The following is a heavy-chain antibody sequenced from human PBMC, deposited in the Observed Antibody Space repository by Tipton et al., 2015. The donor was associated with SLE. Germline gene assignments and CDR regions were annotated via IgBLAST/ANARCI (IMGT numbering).Heavy chain of an antibody. CDR2: MNPNSGNT. CDR1: GYTFTSYD. Sequence: QSGAEVKKPGASVKVSCKASGYTFTSYDINWVRQATGQGLEWMGWMNPNSGNTGYAQKPQGRVTMTTYTSTSTAYMELRSLRSDDTAVYYCAREVYSGSYYYYYGMDVWGQGTTVTISS. CDR3: AREVYSGSYYYYYGMDV. J-gene: IGHJ6*02. D-gene: IGHD3-10*01. V-gene: IGHV1-8*01.